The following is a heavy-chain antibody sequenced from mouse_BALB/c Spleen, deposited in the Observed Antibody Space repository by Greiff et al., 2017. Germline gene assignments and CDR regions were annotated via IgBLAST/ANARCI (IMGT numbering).Heavy chain of an antibody. J-gene: IGHJ4*01. CDR2: IDPENGNT. CDR1: GFNIKDYY. CDR3: AGRGVVAKDYAMDY. V-gene: IGHV14-1*02. D-gene: IGHD1-1*01. Sequence: VQLKESGAELVRPGALVKLSCKASGFNIKDYYMHWVKQRPEQGLEWIGWIDPENGNTIYDPKFQGKASITADTSSNTAYLQLSSLTSEDTAVYYCAGRGVVAKDYAMDYWGQGTSVTVSS.